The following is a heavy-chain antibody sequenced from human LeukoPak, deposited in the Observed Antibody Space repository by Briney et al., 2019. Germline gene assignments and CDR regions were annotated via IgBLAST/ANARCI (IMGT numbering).Heavy chain of an antibody. V-gene: IGHV1-2*02. CDR1: GYTFSGYY. CDR2: INPKRGVT. CDR3: ARERNYGDYGNAFDV. J-gene: IGHJ3*01. Sequence: ASVKVSCKASGYTFSGYYMHWVRQAPGQGLEWMGWINPKRGVTTYAQKFQGRVTMTRDTSITTAYMELTRLRSDDTTIYYCARERNYGDYGNAFDVWGQGTKVTVSS. D-gene: IGHD4-17*01.